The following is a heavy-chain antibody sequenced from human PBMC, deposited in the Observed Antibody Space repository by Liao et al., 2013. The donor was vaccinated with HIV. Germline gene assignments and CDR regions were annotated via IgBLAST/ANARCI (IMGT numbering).Heavy chain of an antibody. CDR3: ARVVRGVIRGYFQH. CDR1: GGSISSSSYY. CDR2: INHGGST. D-gene: IGHD3-10*01. Sequence: QLQLQESGPGLVKPSETLSLTCTVSGGSISSSSYYWGWIRQPPGKGLEWIGEINHGGSTSYNPSLKSRVTISIDSSKNQFSLKLSSVTAADTAVYYCARVVRGVIRGYFQHWGQGTLVTVSS. J-gene: IGHJ1*01. V-gene: IGHV4-39*07.